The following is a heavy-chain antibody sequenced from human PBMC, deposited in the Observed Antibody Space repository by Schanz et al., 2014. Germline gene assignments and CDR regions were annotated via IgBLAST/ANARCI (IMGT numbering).Heavy chain of an antibody. J-gene: IGHJ3*02. V-gene: IGHV1-46*03. CDR3: ARGTSTGAFDI. Sequence: QVQLVQSGAEVKKPGASVKVSCKASGYTFTSYYMHWVRQAPGQGLEWMGIINPSGGNTNYAQKFRGRVTMTRDTSTSTVYMELSSLRSEDTAVYFCARGTSTGAFDIWGQGTMVTVSS. CDR2: INPSGGNT. CDR1: GYTFTSYY.